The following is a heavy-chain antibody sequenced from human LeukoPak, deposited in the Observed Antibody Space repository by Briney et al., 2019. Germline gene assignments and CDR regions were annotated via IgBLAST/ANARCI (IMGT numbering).Heavy chain of an antibody. CDR1: GFTFSSYA. CDR3: AKSIAVAGRAKDDAFDI. V-gene: IGHV3-23*01. Sequence: TGGSLRLSCAASGFTFSSYAMSWVRQAPGKGLEWVSAISGSGGSTYYADSVKGRFTISRDNSKNTLYLQMNSLRAEDTAVYYCAKSIAVAGRAKDDAFDIWGQGTMVTASS. D-gene: IGHD6-19*01. J-gene: IGHJ3*02. CDR2: ISGSGGST.